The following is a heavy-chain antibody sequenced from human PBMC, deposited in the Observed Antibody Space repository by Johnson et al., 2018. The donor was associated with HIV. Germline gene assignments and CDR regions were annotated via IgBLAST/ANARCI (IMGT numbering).Heavy chain of an antibody. D-gene: IGHD1-26*01. CDR3: AKDKAGSCAFDI. Sequence: EVQLVESGGGLVQPGGSLRLSCATSGFTFGSNWMSWVRQAPGKGLEWVANINHDRSENYYVDSVKGRFSISRDNAKNSLYLQMNNLGVEGTAVYYCAKDKAGSCAFDIWGQGTMVTVSS. J-gene: IGHJ3*02. CDR1: GFTFGSNW. CDR2: INHDRSEN. V-gene: IGHV3-7*05.